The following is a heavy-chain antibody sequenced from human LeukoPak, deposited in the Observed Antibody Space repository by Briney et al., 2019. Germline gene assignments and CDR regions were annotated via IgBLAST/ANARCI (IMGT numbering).Heavy chain of an antibody. D-gene: IGHD1-26*01. CDR1: GFTFDDYA. J-gene: IGHJ4*02. CDR3: ARLTGAASGTYYFDF. V-gene: IGHV3-9*01. CDR2: ISWNSRII. Sequence: GGSLRLSCAASGFTFDDYAMYWVRQAPGKGLEWVSGISWNSRIIDYADSVKGRFTTSRDNAKTSLFLQMNSLTTDDTAFYYCARLTGAASGTYYFDFWGQGTLVTVSS.